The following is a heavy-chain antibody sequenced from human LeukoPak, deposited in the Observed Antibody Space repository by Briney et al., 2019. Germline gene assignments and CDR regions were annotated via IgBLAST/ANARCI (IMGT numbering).Heavy chain of an antibody. V-gene: IGHV3-48*03. CDR1: GFTFSSYE. J-gene: IGHJ4*02. D-gene: IGHD1/OR15-1a*01. CDR2: INSGGSAI. Sequence: GGSLRLSCAASGFTFSSYEMNWVRQAPGKGLEWVSYINSGGSAIYHADSVKGRFTISRDNAKNSLYLQMNSLRAEDTAVYYCARDRANRDYFDYWGQGTLVTVSS. CDR3: ARDRANRDYFDY.